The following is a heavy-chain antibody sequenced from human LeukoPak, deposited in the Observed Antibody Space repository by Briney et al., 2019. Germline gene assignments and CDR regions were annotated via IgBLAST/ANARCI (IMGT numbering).Heavy chain of an antibody. J-gene: IGHJ5*02. V-gene: IGHV6-1*01. CDR1: GDSVSSNSAA. Sequence: SQTPSLTCAISGDSVSSNSAAWNWTRQSPSRGLEWLGRTYYRSQWYNDYAVSVKSRITINPDTSKNQFSLQLNSVTPEDTAVYYCARAVTYHYSSGWYPGNWFDPWGQGTLVTVSS. D-gene: IGHD6-19*01. CDR3: ARAVTYHYSSGWYPGNWFDP. CDR2: TYYRSQWYN.